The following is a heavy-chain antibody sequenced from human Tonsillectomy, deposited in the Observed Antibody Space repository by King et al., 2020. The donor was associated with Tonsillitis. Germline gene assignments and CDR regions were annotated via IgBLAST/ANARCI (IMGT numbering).Heavy chain of an antibody. CDR2: IQHDAGKK. V-gene: IGHV3-30*02. CDR1: GFIFSNYG. Sequence: VQLVESGGGVVQPGGSLRLSCGASGFIFSNYGMYWVRQAPGKGLEWVTYIQHDAGKKYHADSVKGRFTISRDNSRDTLYMEMNSLRTEDTAMYYCAKPRGGNAPQAFDMWGQGTMVTVSS. CDR3: AKPRGGNAPQAFDM. D-gene: IGHD4-23*01. J-gene: IGHJ3*02.